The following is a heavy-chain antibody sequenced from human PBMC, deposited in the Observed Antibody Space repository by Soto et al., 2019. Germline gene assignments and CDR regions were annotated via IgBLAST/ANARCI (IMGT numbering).Heavy chain of an antibody. CDR2: IQSGGPT. CDR3: ARDDVLCDGGRCYGVPLDV. D-gene: IGHD2-15*01. Sequence: PGGSLRLSCAASGFTVSSKYMSWVRQAPGKGLEWVSLIQSGGPTYYADSVKGRFTISRDTSENTLHLQMDSLRAEDTAVYYCARDDVLCDGGRCYGVPLDVWCKGTTVTVS. J-gene: IGHJ6*03. CDR1: GFTVSSKY. V-gene: IGHV3-66*01.